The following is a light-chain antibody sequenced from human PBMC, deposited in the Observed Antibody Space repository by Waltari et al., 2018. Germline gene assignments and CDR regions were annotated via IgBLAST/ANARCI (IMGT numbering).Light chain of an antibody. CDR2: ADN. V-gene: IGLV1-40*01. CDR3: QSYDSSLSGPWV. CDR1: SSNIGAGND. J-gene: IGLJ3*02. Sequence: QSVLTQPPSVSGAPGQRVTISCPGSSSNIGAGNDIPWYQQLPGTAPKLPIYADNNRPSGVPDRFSGSKSGTSASLAITGLQAEDEADYYCQSYDSSLSGPWVFGGGTKLTVL.